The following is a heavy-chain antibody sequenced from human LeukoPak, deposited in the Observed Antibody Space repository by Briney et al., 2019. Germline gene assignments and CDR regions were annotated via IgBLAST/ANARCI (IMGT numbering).Heavy chain of an antibody. D-gene: IGHD3-10*01. Sequence: GGSLRLSCAASGFTFNSYSMNWVRQAPGKGLEWVSSISGSNSYIYYADSMKGRFTISRDNAKNSLYLQMNSLRAGDTAVYYCAKAPLKYMVRGVMGDWYFDLWGRGTLVTVSS. CDR2: ISGSNSYI. CDR3: AKAPLKYMVRGVMGDWYFDL. V-gene: IGHV3-21*04. CDR1: GFTFNSYS. J-gene: IGHJ2*01.